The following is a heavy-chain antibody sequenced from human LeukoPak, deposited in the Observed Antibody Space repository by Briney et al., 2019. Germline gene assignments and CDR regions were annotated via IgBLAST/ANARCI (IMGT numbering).Heavy chain of an antibody. J-gene: IGHJ6*03. CDR2: IRSKANSYAT. V-gene: IGHV3-73*01. CDR3: TRPGWVAARPPYYYYYYMDV. CDR1: GFTFSGSA. D-gene: IGHD6-6*01. Sequence: GGSLRLSCAASGFTFSGSAMHWVRQASGKGLEWVGRIRSKANSYATAYAASVKGRFTISRDDSKNTAYLQMNSLKTEDTAVYYCTRPGWVAARPPYYYYYYMDVWGKGTTVTVSS.